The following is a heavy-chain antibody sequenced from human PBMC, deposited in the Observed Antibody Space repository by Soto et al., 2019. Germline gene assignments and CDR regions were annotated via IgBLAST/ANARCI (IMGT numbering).Heavy chain of an antibody. CDR1: GFTFSNYN. CDR2: ISSSTTFI. Sequence: EVQLVESGGGLVKPGGSLRLSCAASGFTFSNYNMNWVRQAPGKGLEWVSSISSSTTFIYYADSVKGRFTISRANAKNSLYLQMNSLRAEDTAVYYCARDRGGFDYWGQGTLRTVSP. CDR3: ARDRGGFDY. J-gene: IGHJ4*02. V-gene: IGHV3-21*01. D-gene: IGHD3-16*01.